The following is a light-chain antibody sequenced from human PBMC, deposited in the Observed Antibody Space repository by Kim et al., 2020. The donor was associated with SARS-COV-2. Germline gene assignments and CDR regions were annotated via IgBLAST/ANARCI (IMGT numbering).Light chain of an antibody. CDR3: QQYNVWPPT. CDR1: QFVSTS. CDR2: EVS. Sequence: EVVMTQSPATLSVSPGERVTLSCRASQFVSTSVAWYQQKPGQAPRLLIYEVSRAFNAPARFSGSASGTEFTLSISSLESEDFAVYHCQQYNVWPPTFGQGTKVDIK. V-gene: IGKV3-15*01. J-gene: IGKJ1*01.